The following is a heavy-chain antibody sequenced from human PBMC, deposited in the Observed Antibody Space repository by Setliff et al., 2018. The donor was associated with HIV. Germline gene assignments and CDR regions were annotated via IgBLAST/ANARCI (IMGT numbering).Heavy chain of an antibody. J-gene: IGHJ3*01. Sequence: VKVSCKASGSIFTTYGITWVRQAPGQGLEWMGWISVYNGNTKYVQKLQGRVTMTTDTSTRTVYMELRSLRHDDTAEYFCARVPYRSAWFSGGHDAFDVWGQGTMVTVSS. D-gene: IGHD6-19*01. V-gene: IGHV1-18*01. CDR1: GSIFTTYG. CDR2: ISVYNGNT. CDR3: ARVPYRSAWFSGGHDAFDV.